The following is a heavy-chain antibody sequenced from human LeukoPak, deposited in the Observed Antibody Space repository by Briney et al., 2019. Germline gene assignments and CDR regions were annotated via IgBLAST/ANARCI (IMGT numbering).Heavy chain of an antibody. V-gene: IGHV3-23*01. D-gene: IGHD3-3*01. CDR2: ISGSGGST. CDR1: GFTFSSYA. Sequence: GGSLRLSCAASGFTFSSYAMSWVRQAPGKGLEWVSAISGSGGSTYYADSVKGRFTISRDNSKNTLYLQMNSLRAEDTAVYYCAKDRPNTIFGVVTGCYFDYWGQGTLVTVSS. J-gene: IGHJ4*02. CDR3: AKDRPNTIFGVVTGCYFDY.